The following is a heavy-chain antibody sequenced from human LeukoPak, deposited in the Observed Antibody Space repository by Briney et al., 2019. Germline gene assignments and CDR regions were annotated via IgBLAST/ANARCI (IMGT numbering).Heavy chain of an antibody. D-gene: IGHD1-26*01. CDR1: GYTFTSYD. CDR2: MNPNSGNT. V-gene: IGHV1-8*03. CDR3: ARAGSDYAYYYYMDV. J-gene: IGHJ6*03. Sequence: ASVKVSCKASGYTFTSYDINWVRQATGQGLEWMGWMNPNSGNTGYAQKFQGRVTITRNTSISTAYMELSRLRSEDTAVYDCARAGSDYAYYYYMDVWGKGTTVTVSS.